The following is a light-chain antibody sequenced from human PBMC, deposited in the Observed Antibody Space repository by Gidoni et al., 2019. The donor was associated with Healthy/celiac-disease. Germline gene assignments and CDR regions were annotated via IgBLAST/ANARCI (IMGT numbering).Light chain of an antibody. CDR1: QGISNS. Sequence: DTRMTKSPSSLSASVGDRVTITCRASQGISNSLAWYQQKPGKAPKLLLYAASRLESGVPSRFSGSGSGTDYTLTISSLQPEDFATYYCQQYYSTPRTFGQGTKVEIK. CDR2: AAS. J-gene: IGKJ1*01. V-gene: IGKV1-NL1*01. CDR3: QQYYSTPRT.